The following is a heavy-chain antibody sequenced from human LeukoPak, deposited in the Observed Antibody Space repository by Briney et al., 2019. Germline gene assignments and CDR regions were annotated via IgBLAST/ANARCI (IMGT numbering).Heavy chain of an antibody. D-gene: IGHD6-13*01. CDR3: AKEGAAPGPDFDY. Sequence: SETLSLTCTVSGASIRNYYWSWIRQPAGKGLEWIGRIVPSGSTNYNPSLKSRVTMSVDTSKNQFSLKLNSVTAADTAVYYCAKEGAAPGPDFDYWGQGTLVILSS. J-gene: IGHJ4*02. CDR2: IVPSGST. CDR1: GASIRNYY. V-gene: IGHV4-4*07.